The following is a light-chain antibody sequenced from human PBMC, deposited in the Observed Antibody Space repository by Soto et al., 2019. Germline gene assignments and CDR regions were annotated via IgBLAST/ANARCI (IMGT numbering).Light chain of an antibody. CDR3: QQYGSPTWT. Sequence: IVLTQSPGTLSLSPWERATLSCRASEFISTAYLAWYQQKPGQAPRLLIYGASSRATGIPDRFSGSGSGTDFTLTINRLEPEDFTVYYCQQYGSPTWTFGQGTKVDIK. V-gene: IGKV3-20*01. CDR2: GAS. CDR1: EFISTAY. J-gene: IGKJ1*01.